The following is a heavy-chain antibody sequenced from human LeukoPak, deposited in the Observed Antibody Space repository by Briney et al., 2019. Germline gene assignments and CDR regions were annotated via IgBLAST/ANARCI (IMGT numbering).Heavy chain of an antibody. Sequence: PSETLSLTCTVSGGSISSYYWSWIRQPPGKGLEWIGYIYYSGSTNYNPSLKSRVTISVDTSKNQFSLKLSSVTAADTAVYYCARRDQYYDILTGYQNWYFDLWGRGTLVTVSS. CDR3: ARRDQYYDILTGYQNWYFDL. V-gene: IGHV4-59*08. CDR2: IYYSGST. J-gene: IGHJ2*01. D-gene: IGHD3-9*01. CDR1: GGSISSYY.